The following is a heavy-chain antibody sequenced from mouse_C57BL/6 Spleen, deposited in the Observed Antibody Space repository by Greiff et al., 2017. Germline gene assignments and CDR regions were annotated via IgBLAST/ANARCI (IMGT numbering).Heavy chain of an antibody. J-gene: IGHJ4*01. CDR3: ARNDYDGRAYAMDY. Sequence: QVQLQQSGAELVKPGASVKISCKASGYAFSSYWMNWVKQRPGKGLEWIGQIYPGDGDTNYNGKFKGKATLTADKSSSTAYMQLSSLTSEDSAVYFCARNDYDGRAYAMDYWGQGTSVTVSS. D-gene: IGHD2-4*01. V-gene: IGHV1-80*01. CDR2: IYPGDGDT. CDR1: GYAFSSYW.